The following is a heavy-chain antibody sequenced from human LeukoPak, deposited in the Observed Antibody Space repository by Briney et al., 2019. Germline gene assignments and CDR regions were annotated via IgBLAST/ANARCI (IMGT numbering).Heavy chain of an antibody. CDR3: TSPIHCGDYDYFYGMDV. J-gene: IGHJ6*02. CDR2: ISSGANNYTT. CDR1: GFTFSGST. V-gene: IGHV3-73*01. Sequence: GESLKLSSAASGFTFSGSTMHGARQAAGKALGRVGLISSGANNYTTAYAASVKGRFTISRDDSKNTAYLQMNSLTNEDTAVYYCTSPIHCGDYDYFYGMDVWGQGTTVTVSS. D-gene: IGHD4-17*01.